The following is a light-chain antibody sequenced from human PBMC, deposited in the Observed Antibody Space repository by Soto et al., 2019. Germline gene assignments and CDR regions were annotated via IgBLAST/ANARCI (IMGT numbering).Light chain of an antibody. J-gene: IGKJ2*01. CDR2: DVA. CDR3: QLYELYYP. CDR1: QIMSNG. Sequence: IQSGAPVSAFMGVRVTITSRASQIMSNGFAWYRLKPGKAPSLLIYDVARLESGVPSRFSCSGAGIELTLPTICPQPGENATYYSQLYELYYPFGHGTMVDIK. V-gene: IGKV1-5*01.